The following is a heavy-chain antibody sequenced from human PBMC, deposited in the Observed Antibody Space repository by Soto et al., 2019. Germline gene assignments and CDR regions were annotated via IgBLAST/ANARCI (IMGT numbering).Heavy chain of an antibody. D-gene: IGHD1-1*01. Sequence: ASVKVSCKASGYTFSDYYIHWVRQAPGQGLEWMGWINPNSGGTKYAPKFEGGVTMTRDTSITTAYMELSRLRSGDTAVYYCAREPATAKPEGVDFWGQGTLVTVSS. CDR1: GYTFSDYY. CDR3: AREPATAKPEGVDF. J-gene: IGHJ4*02. V-gene: IGHV1-2*02. CDR2: INPNSGGT.